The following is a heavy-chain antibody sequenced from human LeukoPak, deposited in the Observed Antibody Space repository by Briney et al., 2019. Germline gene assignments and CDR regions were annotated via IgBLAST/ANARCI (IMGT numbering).Heavy chain of an antibody. CDR1: GYTFTGSY. V-gene: IGHV1-2*02. Sequence: ASVKVSCKASGYTFTGSYIHWVRQAPGQGLEWMGWINPDSGVTKYAQNSQGRVTMTRDTSISTASMEMRSLKSDDTAVYYCARDFGSSSAWYEFDYWGQGTLVTVSS. CDR3: ARDFGSSSAWYEFDY. CDR2: INPDSGVT. J-gene: IGHJ4*02. D-gene: IGHD6-19*01.